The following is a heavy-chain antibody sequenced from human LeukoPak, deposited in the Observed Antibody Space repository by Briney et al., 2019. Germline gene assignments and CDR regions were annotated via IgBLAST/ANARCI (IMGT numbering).Heavy chain of an antibody. CDR2: ISGGGGST. Sequence: GGSLRLSCAASGFTFSSSAVNWVRQAPGKGLEWVSTISGGGGSTYYADSVKGRFTISRDNSKNTLYLQVNSLRAEDTAVYYCAKGGKWDVTPFDYWGQGTLVTVSS. CDR1: GFTFSSSA. D-gene: IGHD1-26*01. CDR3: AKGGKWDVTPFDY. J-gene: IGHJ4*02. V-gene: IGHV3-23*01.